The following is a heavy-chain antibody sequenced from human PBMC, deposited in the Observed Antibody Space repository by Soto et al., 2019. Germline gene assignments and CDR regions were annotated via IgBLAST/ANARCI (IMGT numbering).Heavy chain of an antibody. CDR1: GASIISYF. D-gene: IGHD2-21*02. J-gene: IGHJ4*02. CDR2: IYYNENT. Sequence: PSETLSLTCTVSGASIISYFWSWIRQTPGKGLELIGYIYYNENTNYNPSLKSRVTISLDTSKNQFSLKLTSVTSADPAVYYCARTRSGDYYYDYWGLGTLVTVSS. V-gene: IGHV4-59*01. CDR3: ARTRSGDYYYDY.